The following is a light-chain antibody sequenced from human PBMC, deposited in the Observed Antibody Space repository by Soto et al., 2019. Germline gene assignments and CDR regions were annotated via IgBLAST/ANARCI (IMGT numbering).Light chain of an antibody. Sequence: DIQMTQSPSTLSASVGDRVTITCRASQSISSWLAWYQQKPGKAHKLLIYDASSLESGVPSRFSGSGSGTEVSLTISSRQPDEFATYYCQQYNCYPPYTFGQGTRLEIK. V-gene: IGKV1-5*01. J-gene: IGKJ2*01. CDR3: QQYNCYPPYT. CDR1: QSISSW. CDR2: DAS.